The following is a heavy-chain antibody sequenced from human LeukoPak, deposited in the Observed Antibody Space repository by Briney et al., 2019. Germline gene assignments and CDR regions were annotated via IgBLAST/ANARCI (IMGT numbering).Heavy chain of an antibody. CDR1: GGSISSSY. CDR2: VYYSGDT. CDR3: ATSPIFGVVDN. Sequence: SETLSLTCAVSGGSISSSYWTWIRQPPGKGLEWIGNVYYSGDTNYNPSLTGRVTISVDTSRRQFSLRLISVTAADTAVYYCATSPIFGVVDNWGQGSLVTVSS. V-gene: IGHV4-59*08. J-gene: IGHJ1*01. D-gene: IGHD3-3*01.